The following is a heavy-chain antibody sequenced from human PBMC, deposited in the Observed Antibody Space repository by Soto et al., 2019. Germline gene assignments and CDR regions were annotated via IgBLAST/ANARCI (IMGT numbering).Heavy chain of an antibody. J-gene: IGHJ6*03. CDR1: GFTFSSYA. V-gene: IGHV3-23*01. Sequence: PGGSLRLSCAASGFTFSSYAMSWVRQAPGKGLEWVSAISGSGGSTYYADSVKGRFTISRDNSKNTLYLQMNSLRAEDTAVYYCAKLYCSSTSCYVYYYYYMDGWGKGTTVTFSS. D-gene: IGHD2-2*01. CDR3: AKLYCSSTSCYVYYYYYMDG. CDR2: ISGSGGST.